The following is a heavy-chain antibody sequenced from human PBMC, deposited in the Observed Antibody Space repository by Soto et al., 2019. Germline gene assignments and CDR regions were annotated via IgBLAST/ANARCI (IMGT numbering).Heavy chain of an antibody. CDR3: AKARSNYDILTGYPSDP. Sequence: PGGSLRLSCAASGFTCSSYAMSWVRQAPGKGLEWVSAISGSGGSTYYADSVKGRFSISRDNSKNTLYLQMNSLRAEDTAVYYCAKARSNYDILTGYPSDPWGQGTLVTVSS. CDR1: GFTCSSYA. J-gene: IGHJ5*02. D-gene: IGHD3-9*01. CDR2: ISGSGGST. V-gene: IGHV3-23*01.